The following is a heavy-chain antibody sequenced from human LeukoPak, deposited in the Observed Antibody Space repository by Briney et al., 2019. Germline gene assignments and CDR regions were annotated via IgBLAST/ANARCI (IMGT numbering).Heavy chain of an antibody. V-gene: IGHV4-38-2*02. CDR1: GYSISNGYY. Sequence: PSETLSLTCTVSGYSISNGYYWGWIRQPPGKGLEWIGSIYHSGSIYYNPSLKSRVTMSVDTSKNQFSLRLTSVTAADTAVYYCARHPSRVAVSGTGFDYWGQGALVTVSS. J-gene: IGHJ4*02. D-gene: IGHD6-19*01. CDR3: ARHPSRVAVSGTGFDY. CDR2: IYHSGSI.